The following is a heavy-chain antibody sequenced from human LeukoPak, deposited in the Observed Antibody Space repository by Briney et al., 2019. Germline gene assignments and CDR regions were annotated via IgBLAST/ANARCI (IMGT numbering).Heavy chain of an antibody. Sequence: SETLSLTCTVSGGSISSSSYYWGWIRQPPGKGLEWIGSIYYSGSTYYNPSLKSRVTISVDTSKNQFSLKLSSVTAADTAVYYCARVYYYDSALDYWGQGTLVTVSS. CDR3: ARVYYYDSALDY. V-gene: IGHV4-39*07. D-gene: IGHD3-22*01. CDR1: GGSISSSSYY. CDR2: IYYSGST. J-gene: IGHJ4*02.